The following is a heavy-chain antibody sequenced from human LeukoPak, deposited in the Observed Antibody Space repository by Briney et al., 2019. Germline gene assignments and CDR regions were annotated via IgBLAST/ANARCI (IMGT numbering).Heavy chain of an antibody. CDR1: GHSLSSYY. CDR3: ARLTGLSTSLDRYYLDY. Sequence: SETLSLTCTVFGHSLSSYYWSWIRQPPGKGLEWIGYIYTSGGTNYIPSLKGRVTISIDTSKNQFSLKLSSVTAADSAVYYCARLTGLSTSLDRYYLDYWGQGTLVTVSS. V-gene: IGHV4-4*09. D-gene: IGHD6-6*01. CDR2: IYTSGGT. J-gene: IGHJ4*02.